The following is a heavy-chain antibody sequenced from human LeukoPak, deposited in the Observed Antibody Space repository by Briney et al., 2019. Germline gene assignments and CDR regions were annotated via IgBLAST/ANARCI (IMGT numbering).Heavy chain of an antibody. V-gene: IGHV3-7*01. CDR2: INKAGTQK. D-gene: IGHD2-8*02. Sequence: GGSLRLSCAASGFTFSTYWMSWVRQTPGKGLEWVANINKAGTQKHYMDSVRGRFTISRDNAKNSLSLQMNSLRIEDTAVYYCARELVVGPAEYFQDWGQGTLVTVSS. J-gene: IGHJ1*01. CDR3: ARELVVGPAEYFQD. CDR1: GFTFSTYW.